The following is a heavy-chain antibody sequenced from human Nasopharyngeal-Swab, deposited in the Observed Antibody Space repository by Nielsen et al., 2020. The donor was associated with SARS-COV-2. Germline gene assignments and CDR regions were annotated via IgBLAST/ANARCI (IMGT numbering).Heavy chain of an antibody. CDR2: INNDGSDT. CDR1: GFSFSNYW. Sequence: GESLKISCAASGFSFSNYWMHWVRQAPGKGLVWVSRINNDGSDTGYADSVKGRFTISRDNSKNTLYLQMNSLRAEDTAVYYCAKDRGVLSMVLRFQHWGQGTLVTVSS. CDR3: AKDRGVLSMVLRFQH. D-gene: IGHD3-10*01. J-gene: IGHJ1*01. V-gene: IGHV3-74*01.